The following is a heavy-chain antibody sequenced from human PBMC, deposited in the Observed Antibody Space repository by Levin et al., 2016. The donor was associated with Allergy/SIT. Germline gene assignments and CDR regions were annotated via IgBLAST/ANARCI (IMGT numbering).Heavy chain of an antibody. J-gene: IGHJ1*01. V-gene: IGHV1-46*01. Sequence: ASVKVSCKASGYTLTKFGFGWVRQAPGQGLEWVGIIDPSGDTTSYAQKFQDRVTMTRDTSTSTVYMELTSLTSEDTAVYYCAGDGQSPVKDFQHWGQGTLVIVSS. CDR1: GYTLTKFG. CDR3: AGDGQSPVKDFQH. CDR2: IDPSGDTT.